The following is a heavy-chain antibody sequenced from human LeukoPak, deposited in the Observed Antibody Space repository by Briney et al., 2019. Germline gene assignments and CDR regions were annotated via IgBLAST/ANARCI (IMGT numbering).Heavy chain of an antibody. J-gene: IGHJ5*02. CDR2: IYYNGDT. V-gene: IGHV4-61*01. D-gene: IGHD3-10*01. CDR1: GGSISSGSYY. CDR3: VRGPYGSSISNWFDP. Sequence: PSETLSLTCTVSGGSISSGSYYWSWIRQTPGKGLEWIGYIYYNGDTHYNPSLNSRLSMSVDTPNKQFSLNLRSVTAADTAVYYCVRGPYGSSISNWFDPWGQGLLVTVSS.